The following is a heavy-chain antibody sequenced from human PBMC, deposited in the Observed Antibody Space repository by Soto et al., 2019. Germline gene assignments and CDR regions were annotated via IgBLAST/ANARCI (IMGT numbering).Heavy chain of an antibody. Sequence: PXESLTIAFKASGYSFTSNRISLVRQMLGKGLEWMGIIYPGDSDTRYSPSFQGQVTISADKSISTAYLQWSSLKASDTAMYYCANRGGGRFSYYYGMDVWGQGTKGTVSS. CDR3: ANRGGGRFSYYYGMDV. CDR1: GYSFTSNR. CDR2: IYPGDSDT. J-gene: IGHJ6*02. D-gene: IGHD1-26*01. V-gene: IGHV5-51*01.